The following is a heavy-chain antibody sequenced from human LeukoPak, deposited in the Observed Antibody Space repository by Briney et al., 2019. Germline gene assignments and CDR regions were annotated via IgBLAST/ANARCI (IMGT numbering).Heavy chain of an antibody. D-gene: IGHD1-1*01. V-gene: IGHV1-46*01. Sequence: ASVKVSCKASGYTFTSNYLHWVRQAPGQGPXXXXXXXPSDGSTRYAQKFQGRVTMTRDTSTSTVYMELSSLRSEDTAVFFCARELRRGGKQLGDYFDYWGQGTLVTVSS. J-gene: IGHJ4*02. CDR2: XXPSDGST. CDR1: GYTFTSNY. CDR3: ARELRRGGKQLGDYFDY.